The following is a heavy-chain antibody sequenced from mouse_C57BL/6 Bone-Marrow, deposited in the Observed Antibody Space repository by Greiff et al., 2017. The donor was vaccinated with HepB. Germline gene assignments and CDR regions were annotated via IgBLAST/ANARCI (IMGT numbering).Heavy chain of an antibody. CDR2: IYPGDGDT. CDR3: ARRDWSYAMDY. CDR1: GYAFSSSW. D-gene: IGHD3-3*01. J-gene: IGHJ4*01. V-gene: IGHV1-82*01. Sequence: QVQLQQSGPELVKPGASVKISCKASGYAFSSSWMNWVKQRPGKGLEWIGRIYPGDGDTNYNGKFKGKATLTADKSSSTAYMQLSSLTSEDSAVYVCARRDWSYAMDYWGQGTSVTVSS.